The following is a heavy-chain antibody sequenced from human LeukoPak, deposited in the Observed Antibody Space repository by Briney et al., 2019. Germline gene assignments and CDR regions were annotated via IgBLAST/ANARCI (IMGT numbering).Heavy chain of an antibody. CDR1: GFTFSGYA. CDR2: ISGSGGST. V-gene: IGHV3-23*01. D-gene: IGHD5-12*01. Sequence: GGSLRLSCAASGFTFSGYAMSWVRQAPGKGLEWVSAISGSGGSTYYADSVKGRFTISRDSSKNTLYLQMNSLRAEDTAVYYCAKSHSGYDYWSSGVDYWGQGTLVTVSS. J-gene: IGHJ4*02. CDR3: AKSHSGYDYWSSGVDY.